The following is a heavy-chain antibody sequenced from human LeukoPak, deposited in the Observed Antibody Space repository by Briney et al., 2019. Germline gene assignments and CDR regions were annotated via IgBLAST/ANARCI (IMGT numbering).Heavy chain of an antibody. CDR1: GYTLTELS. J-gene: IGHJ3*02. CDR2: IIPILGIA. CDR3: ARDRGQLWLYGAFDI. V-gene: IGHV1-69*04. D-gene: IGHD5-18*01. Sequence: ASVKVSCKVSGYTLTELSMHWVRQAPGKGLEWMGRIIPILGIANYAQKFQGRVTITADKSTSTAYMELSSLRSEDTAVYYCARDRGQLWLYGAFDIWGQGTMVTVSS.